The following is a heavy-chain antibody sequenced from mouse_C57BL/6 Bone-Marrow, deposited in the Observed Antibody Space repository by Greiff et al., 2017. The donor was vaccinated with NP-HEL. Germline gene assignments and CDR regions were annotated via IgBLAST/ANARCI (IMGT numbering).Heavy chain of an antibody. Sequence: VQVVESGPGLVQPSQSLSITCTVSGFSLTSYGVHWVRQSPGKGLEWLGVIWSGGSTAYNAAFISRLSIIKDNSKSQVFFKMNSLQADDTAIYYCAREDYDGSKGYFDVCGTGTTVTVSS. J-gene: IGHJ1*03. CDR3: AREDYDGSKGYFDV. CDR1: GFSLTSYG. D-gene: IGHD1-1*01. CDR2: IWSGGST. V-gene: IGHV2-2*01.